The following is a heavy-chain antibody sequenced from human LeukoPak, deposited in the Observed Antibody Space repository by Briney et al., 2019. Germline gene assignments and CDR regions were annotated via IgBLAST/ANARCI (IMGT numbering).Heavy chain of an antibody. J-gene: IGHJ5*02. V-gene: IGHV1-18*01. D-gene: IGHD3-3*01. CDR2: IGAYDGKT. CDR1: GYTFTTYA. Sequence: ASVKVSCKASGYTFTTYAISWVRQAPGQGLEWMGWIGAYDGKTNYAQEFQGRVTVTTDTSTSTAYMELRSLTSDDTAVYYRARVRDFWSGHYNWFDPWGQGTLVTVPS. CDR3: ARVRDFWSGHYNWFDP.